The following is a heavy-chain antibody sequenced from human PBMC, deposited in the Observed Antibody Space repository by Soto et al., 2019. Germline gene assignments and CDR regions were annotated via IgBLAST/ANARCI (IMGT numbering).Heavy chain of an antibody. J-gene: IGHJ3*02. CDR1: GFTFSSYA. V-gene: IGHV3-23*01. CDR3: ARRNWNYGAFDI. Sequence: PVGSLRLSCAASGFTFSSYAMSWVRQAPGKGLEWVSGISGSGSSTYYADSVKGRFTISRDNSKNTLYLQMNSLRAEDTAVYYGARRNWNYGAFDIWGQGTMVTVSS. CDR2: ISGSGSST. D-gene: IGHD1-7*01.